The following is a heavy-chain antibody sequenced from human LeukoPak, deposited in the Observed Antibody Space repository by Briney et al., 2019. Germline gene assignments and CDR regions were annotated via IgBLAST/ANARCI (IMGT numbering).Heavy chain of an antibody. CDR2: ISAYNGNT. CDR1: GYTFTSYG. CDR3: ARRIQLWLGDDAFDI. J-gene: IGHJ3*02. Sequence: GASVKVSCKASGYTFTSYGISWVRQAPGQGLEWMGWISAYNGNTNYSQKLQGRVTMTTETSTSTAYMELRSMRYDDTAVYYCARRIQLWLGDDAFDIWGQGTMVTVSS. V-gene: IGHV1-18*01. D-gene: IGHD5-18*01.